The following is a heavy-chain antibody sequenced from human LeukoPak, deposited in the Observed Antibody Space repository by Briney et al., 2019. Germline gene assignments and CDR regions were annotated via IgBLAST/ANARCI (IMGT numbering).Heavy chain of an antibody. CDR2: ISSSSSTI. CDR3: ARGALWFGELARDGMDV. V-gene: IGHV3-48*02. CDR1: GFTFSSYS. D-gene: IGHD3-10*01. Sequence: GGSLRLSCAASGFTFSSYSMNWVRQAPGKGLEWVSYISSSSSTIYYADSVKGRFTISRDNAKNSLYLQMNSLRDEDTAVYYCARGALWFGELARDGMDVWGQGTTVTVSS. J-gene: IGHJ6*02.